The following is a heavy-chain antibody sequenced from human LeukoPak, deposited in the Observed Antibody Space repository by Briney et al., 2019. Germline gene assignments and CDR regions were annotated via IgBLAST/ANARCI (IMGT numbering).Heavy chain of an antibody. V-gene: IGHV3-20*04. CDR3: ARGPSGIAAAAFDI. J-gene: IGHJ3*02. CDR2: INWNGGST. D-gene: IGHD6-13*01. Sequence: PGGSPRLSCAASGFTFDDYGMSWVRQAPGKGLEWVSGINWNGGSTGYADSVKGRFTISRDNAKNSLYLQMNSLRAEDTALYYCARGPSGIAAAAFDIWGQGTMVTVSS. CDR1: GFTFDDYG.